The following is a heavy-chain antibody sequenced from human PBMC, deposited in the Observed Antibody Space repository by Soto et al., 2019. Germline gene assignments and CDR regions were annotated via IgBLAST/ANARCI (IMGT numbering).Heavy chain of an antibody. CDR2: INPNSGGT. CDR3: ARDLPAAAAYYYYYGMDV. Sequence: ASVKVSCKASGYTFTGYYMHWGRQAPGQGLEWMGWINPNSGGTNYAQKFQGRVTMTRDTSISTAYMELSRLRSDDTAVYYCARDLPAAAAYYYYYGMDVWGQGTTVTVSS. D-gene: IGHD6-13*01. J-gene: IGHJ6*02. V-gene: IGHV1-2*02. CDR1: GYTFTGYY.